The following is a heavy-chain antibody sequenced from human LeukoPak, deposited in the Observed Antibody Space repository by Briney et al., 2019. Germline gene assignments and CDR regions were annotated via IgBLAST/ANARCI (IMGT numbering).Heavy chain of an antibody. CDR1: GGSISSYY. J-gene: IGHJ3*02. Sequence: SETLSLTCTVSGGSISSYYWSWIRQPAGKGLEWIGRIYTTGSTNYNPSLKSRLIMSVDTSKSQFSLKLSSVTAADTAVYYCARETVVVVPAAIDLSTFDIWGQGTMVTVSS. CDR2: IYTTGST. CDR3: ARETVVVVPAAIDLSTFDI. V-gene: IGHV4-4*07. D-gene: IGHD2-2*01.